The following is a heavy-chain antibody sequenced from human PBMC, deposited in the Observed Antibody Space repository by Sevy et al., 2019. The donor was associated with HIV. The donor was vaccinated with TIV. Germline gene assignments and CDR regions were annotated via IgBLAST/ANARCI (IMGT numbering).Heavy chain of an antibody. J-gene: IGHJ5*02. V-gene: IGHV3-23*01. CDR2: ISGSGGST. Sequence: GGSLRLSCAASGFTFSSYVMSWVRQAPGKGLEWVSAISGSGGSTYYADSVKGRFTISRDNSKNTLYLQMNSLRAEDTAVYYCAKPYLFGGSSWYPNWFDPWGQGTLVTVSS. CDR1: GFTFSSYV. D-gene: IGHD6-13*01. CDR3: AKPYLFGGSSWYPNWFDP.